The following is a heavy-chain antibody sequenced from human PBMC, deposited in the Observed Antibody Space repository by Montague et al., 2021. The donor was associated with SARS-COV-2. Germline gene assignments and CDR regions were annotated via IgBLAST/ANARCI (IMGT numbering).Heavy chain of an antibody. J-gene: IGHJ4*02. CDR3: ARKTYTSGWFQQFDY. CDR2: INYSGKT. Sequence: SETLSLTCTVSGGSISSGTYYWGWVRQPPGKGLEWIGTINYSGKTYYNPSLKSRVTISVDTSKKQFSLKLSSVTAADTAVYYCARKTYTSGWFQQFDYWGQGTLVTVSS. D-gene: IGHD6-19*01. CDR1: GGSISSGTYY. V-gene: IGHV4-39*01.